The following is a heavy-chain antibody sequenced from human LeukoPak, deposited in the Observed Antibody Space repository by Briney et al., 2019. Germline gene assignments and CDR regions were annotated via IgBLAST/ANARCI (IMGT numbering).Heavy chain of an antibody. CDR1: GFTFRSYW. Sequence: GGSLRLSCAASGFTFRSYWMTWVRQAPGKGLEWVAHIKEDGSEKYYVDSVKGRFTISRDNAKNSLYVEMKSLRAEDTAVYYCVRVSSGWMKGFDYWGQGTLVTVSS. CDR2: IKEDGSEK. V-gene: IGHV3-7*01. CDR3: VRVSSGWMKGFDY. D-gene: IGHD6-19*01. J-gene: IGHJ4*02.